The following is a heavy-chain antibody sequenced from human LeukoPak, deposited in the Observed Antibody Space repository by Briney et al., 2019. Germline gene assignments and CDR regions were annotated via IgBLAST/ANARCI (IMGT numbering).Heavy chain of an antibody. J-gene: IGHJ6*02. D-gene: IGHD6-19*01. CDR3: ARAYSSGSYYGMDV. CDR2: IYTSGST. V-gene: IGHV4-4*07. Sequence: XXXXRXPAGXGLEWIGRIYTSGSTNYNPSLTSRVTMSVDTSKNQFSLKLSSVTAADTAVYYCARAYSSGSYYGMDVWGQGTLVTVSS.